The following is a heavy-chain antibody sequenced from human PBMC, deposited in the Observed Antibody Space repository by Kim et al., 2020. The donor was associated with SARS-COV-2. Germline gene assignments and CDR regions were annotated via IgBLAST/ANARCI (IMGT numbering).Heavy chain of an antibody. J-gene: IGHJ4*02. V-gene: IGHV4-39*01. CDR2: IYYSGST. CDR3: ARGRGWDCSSTSCYYQLGCGY. D-gene: IGHD2-2*01. Sequence: SETLSLTCTVSGGSISSSSYYWGWIRQPPGKGLEWIGSIYYSGSTYYNPSLKSRVTISVDTSKNQFSLKLSSVTAADTAVYYCARGRGWDCSSTSCYYQLGCGYWGQGPLVTVSS. CDR1: GGSISSSSYY.